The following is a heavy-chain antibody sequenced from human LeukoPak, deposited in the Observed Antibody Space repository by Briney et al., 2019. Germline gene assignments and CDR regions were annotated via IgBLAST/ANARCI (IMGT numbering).Heavy chain of an antibody. J-gene: IGHJ4*02. V-gene: IGHV1-69*04. CDR2: IIPIPGIA. CDR3: ARDLWGGSGSYHRADFDY. D-gene: IGHD1-26*01. Sequence: EASVKVSCKASGGTFSSYTISWVRQAPGQGLEWMGRIIPIPGIANYAQKFQGRVTITADKSTSTAYTELSSLRSEDTAVYYCARDLWGGSGSYHRADFDYWGQGTLVTVSS. CDR1: GGTFSSYT.